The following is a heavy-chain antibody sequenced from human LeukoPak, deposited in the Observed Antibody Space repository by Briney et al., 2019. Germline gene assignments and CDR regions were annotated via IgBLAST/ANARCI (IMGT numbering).Heavy chain of an antibody. CDR1: GFTVNNNY. V-gene: IGHV3-53*01. CDR2: IYGGGDT. CDR3: AKDDHGGSGWRDYFDQ. J-gene: IGHJ4*02. D-gene: IGHD6-19*01. Sequence: GGSLRLSCAASGFTVNNNYMSWVRQAPGKGLEWVSFIYGGGDTYYADSVKGRFTISRDNSKNTLYLQMNSLRAEDTAVYYCAKDDHGGSGWRDYFDQWGQGTLVTVSS.